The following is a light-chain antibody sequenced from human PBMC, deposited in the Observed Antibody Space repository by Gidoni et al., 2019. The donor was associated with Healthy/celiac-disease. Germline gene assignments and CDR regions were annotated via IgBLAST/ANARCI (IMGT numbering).Light chain of an antibody. CDR3: QQYGSSPGA. Sequence: EIVLTPSPGTLSLSPGERATLSCRASQSVSSSYLAWYQQKPGQAPRLLIYGASSRATGIPDGFSGSGSGTDFALTISRLEPEDFAVYYCQQYGSSPGAFXQXTRLEIK. CDR1: QSVSSSY. V-gene: IGKV3-20*01. J-gene: IGKJ2*01. CDR2: GAS.